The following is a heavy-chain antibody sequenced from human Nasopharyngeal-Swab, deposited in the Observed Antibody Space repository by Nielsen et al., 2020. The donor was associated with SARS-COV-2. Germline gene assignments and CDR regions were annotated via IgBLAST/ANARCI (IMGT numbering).Heavy chain of an antibody. D-gene: IGHD3-3*01. CDR3: ARDKGTIFGVVTSSYYYGMDV. CDR2: IKQDGSEK. J-gene: IGHJ6*02. Sequence: GESLKISCAASGFTFSSYWMSWVRQAPGKGLERVANIKQDGSEKYYVDSVKGRFTISRDNAKNSLYLQMNSLRAEDTAVYYCARDKGTIFGVVTSSYYYGMDVWGQGTTVTVSS. CDR1: GFTFSSYW. V-gene: IGHV3-7*01.